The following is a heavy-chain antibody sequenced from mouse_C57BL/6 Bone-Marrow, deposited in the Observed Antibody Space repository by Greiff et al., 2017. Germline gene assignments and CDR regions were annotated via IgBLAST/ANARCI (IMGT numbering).Heavy chain of an antibody. J-gene: IGHJ4*01. CDR1: GFTFSSYA. Sequence: DVMLVESGGGLVKPGGSLKLSCAASGFTFSSYAMSWVRQTPEKRLEWVATISDGGSYTYYPDNVKGRFTISRGNAKNNLYLQMSHLKSEDTAMYYCAREGNYDYYAMDYWGQGTSVTVSS. D-gene: IGHD2-1*01. CDR2: ISDGGSYT. V-gene: IGHV5-4*01. CDR3: AREGNYDYYAMDY.